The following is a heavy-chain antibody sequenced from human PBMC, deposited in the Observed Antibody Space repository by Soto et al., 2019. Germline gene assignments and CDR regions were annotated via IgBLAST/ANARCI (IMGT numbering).Heavy chain of an antibody. CDR3: ATPYYFNH. V-gene: IGHV3-21*06. Sequence: LSCAASGFMFSAYTMNWVRQAPGKGLEWLSSISDDSSYIDYADSLRGRFTVSRDNARNSLYLQIDSLRVEDTAVYYCATPYYFNHWGPGTLVTVSS. D-gene: IGHD3-16*01. CDR1: GFMFSAYT. J-gene: IGHJ1*01. CDR2: ISDDSSYI.